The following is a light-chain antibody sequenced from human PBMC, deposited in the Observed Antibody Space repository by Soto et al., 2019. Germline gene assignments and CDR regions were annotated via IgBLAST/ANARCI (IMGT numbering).Light chain of an antibody. V-gene: IGKV3-20*01. Sequence: EIVLTQSPGTLSLSPGERATLACRASQSVSSSFLAWYQQKPDQAPRLLIYGASSWATGIPDRFSGSGSGTDFTLTISRLEPEDVAVYYCQQYGSSPWTFGQGTKVEI. CDR3: QQYGSSPWT. CDR2: GAS. CDR1: QSVSSSF. J-gene: IGKJ1*01.